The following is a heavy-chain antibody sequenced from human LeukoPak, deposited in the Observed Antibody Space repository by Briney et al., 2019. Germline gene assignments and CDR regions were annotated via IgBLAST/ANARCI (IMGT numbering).Heavy chain of an antibody. CDR2: IRYDGRDK. Sequence: GGSLRLSCAASGFTFSSNSMHWVRQGPGKGLEGVAFIRYDGRDKYYADSVKGRFAICRDNSKNTLCLQMSSLRAEDTAVYYCAKNLVAAAMDLWGQGTLVTVSS. CDR3: AKNLVAAAMDL. CDR1: GFTFSSNS. D-gene: IGHD2-15*01. J-gene: IGHJ5*02. V-gene: IGHV3-30*02.